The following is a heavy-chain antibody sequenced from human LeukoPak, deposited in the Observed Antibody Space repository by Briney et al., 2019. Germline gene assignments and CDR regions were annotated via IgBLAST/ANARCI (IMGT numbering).Heavy chain of an antibody. Sequence: PGGSLRLSCAASGFSLRSFSMNWVRQAPGKGLEWISYISSSSSTIFYADSVKGRFTISRDNARNSLYLQMNSLRAEDTALYYCARAGFDWHAAHFDYWGQGTLVSVSS. V-gene: IGHV3-48*01. CDR1: GFSLRSFS. D-gene: IGHD3-9*01. CDR3: ARAGFDWHAAHFDY. CDR2: ISSSSSTI. J-gene: IGHJ4*02.